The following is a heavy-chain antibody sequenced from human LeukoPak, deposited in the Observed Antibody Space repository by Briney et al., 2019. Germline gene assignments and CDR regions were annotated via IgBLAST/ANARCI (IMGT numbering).Heavy chain of an antibody. CDR1: GFTFSSYA. CDR2: ISIDGADS. D-gene: IGHD4-17*01. Sequence: GGSLRLSCSTSGFTFSSYAMFWVRQAPGKGLEYVSAISIDGADSYYGDSVKGRFTISRDNSRSTVHLQMSSLRPEDTAVYYCARKTVTTPGNWYFGLWGRGTLVTVSS. V-gene: IGHV3-64D*06. J-gene: IGHJ2*01. CDR3: ARKTVTTPGNWYFGL.